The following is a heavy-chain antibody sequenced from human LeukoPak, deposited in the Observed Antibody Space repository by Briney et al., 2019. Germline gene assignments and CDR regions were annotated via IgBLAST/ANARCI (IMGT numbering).Heavy chain of an antibody. CDR2: ISTRGADT. V-gene: IGHV3-23*01. Sequence: PGGSLRPSCAAAGFTFSTYSMSWVRQAPGKGLEWVSPISTRGADTTHLDSVGGRFTISRDNSNSTRYLQKTSLRPEDTAVYYCARWLKRPIVYWGQGTLVTVSS. J-gene: IGHJ4*02. CDR1: GFTFSTYS. D-gene: IGHD5-24*01. CDR3: ARWLKRPIVY.